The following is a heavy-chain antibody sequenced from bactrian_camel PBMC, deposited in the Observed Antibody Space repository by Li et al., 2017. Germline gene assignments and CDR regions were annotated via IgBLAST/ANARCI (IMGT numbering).Heavy chain of an antibody. D-gene: IGHD3*01. CDR2: IYTDGTNT. V-gene: IGHV3-2*01. Sequence: VQLVESGGGAVQAGGSLRLSCAASGFTFSSYYIAWVRQAPGAGLESIAYIYTDGTNTYYADSVKGRFTISRDNAKDTLCLQLNSLKIEDTAVYYCALGSSRQATMTARGKGTQVTFS. CDR1: GFTFSSYY. J-gene: IGHJ4*01.